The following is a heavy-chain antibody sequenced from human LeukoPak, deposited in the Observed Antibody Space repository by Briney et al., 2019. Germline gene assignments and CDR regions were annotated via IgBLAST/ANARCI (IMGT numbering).Heavy chain of an antibody. D-gene: IGHD3-22*01. Sequence: PGXXLRLSCAASAFTFSSYAMSWVRQAPGKGLEWVSAISYVGGTTYSAYSVKCRFTISTDNSNNTLYLQMNSLSAEDTAVYYCAKSGGAYYSDTSAYSSFDYWGQGTLVTVSS. V-gene: IGHV3-23*01. CDR3: AKSGGAYYSDTSAYSSFDY. J-gene: IGHJ4*02. CDR1: AFTFSSYA. CDR2: ISYVGGTT.